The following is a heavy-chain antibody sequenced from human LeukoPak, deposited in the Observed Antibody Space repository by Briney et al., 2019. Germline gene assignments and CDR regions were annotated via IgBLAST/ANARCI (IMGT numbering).Heavy chain of an antibody. CDR1: GGSISSGSYY. J-gene: IGHJ5*02. CDR2: INSSGST. CDR3: VREVWSHNCFDP. D-gene: IGHD2-21*01. Sequence: SETLSLTCTVSGGSISSGSYYWSWIRQPAGKGLEWTGRINSSGSTNYNPSLKSRVTISVDTSKNQFSLKLTSVTAADTALYYCVREVWSHNCFDPWGQGALVTVSS. V-gene: IGHV4-61*02.